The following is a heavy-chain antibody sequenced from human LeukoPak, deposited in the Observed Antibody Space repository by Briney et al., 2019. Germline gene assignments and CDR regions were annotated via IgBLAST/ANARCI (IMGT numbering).Heavy chain of an antibody. V-gene: IGHV1-2*02. CDR3: AGNTMLGAFDI. J-gene: IGHJ3*02. D-gene: IGHD3-10*02. Sequence: ASVKVSCKASGYTFTGYYMHWVRQAPGQGLEWMGWINPSSGGTNYAQKFQGRVTMTRDTSISTAYMELSRLRSDDTAVYYCAGNTMLGAFDIWGQGTMVTVSS. CDR1: GYTFTGYY. CDR2: INPSSGGT.